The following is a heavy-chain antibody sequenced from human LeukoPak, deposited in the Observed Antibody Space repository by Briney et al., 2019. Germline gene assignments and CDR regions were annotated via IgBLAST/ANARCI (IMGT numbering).Heavy chain of an antibody. CDR1: GGYISAYY. CDR3: ARDPTRGDGFDI. D-gene: IGHD1-26*01. J-gene: IGHJ3*02. Sequence: PSETLSLTCAVSGGYISAYYWNWIRQPAGKGLEWIGRIYSSGSTNYNPSVKSRVTMSVDTSKDQFSLKLSSVTAADTAVYYCARDPTRGDGFDIWGQGTMVTVSS. V-gene: IGHV4-4*07. CDR2: IYSSGST.